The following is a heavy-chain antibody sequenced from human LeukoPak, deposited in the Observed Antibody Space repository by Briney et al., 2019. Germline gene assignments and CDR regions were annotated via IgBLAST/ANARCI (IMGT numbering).Heavy chain of an antibody. D-gene: IGHD2-2*01. CDR3: ARMGGQLVVVPAANAFDI. J-gene: IGHJ3*02. V-gene: IGHV4-61*02. CDR1: GGSISSGSSY. CDR2: MYSSGST. Sequence: PSQTLSLTCTVSGGSISSGSSYWSWLRQPAGKGLEWIGRMYSSGSTNYNPSLKSRVTISVETPKNQFSLKLSSVTAADTAVYYCARMGGQLVVVPAANAFDIWGQGTMVTVSS.